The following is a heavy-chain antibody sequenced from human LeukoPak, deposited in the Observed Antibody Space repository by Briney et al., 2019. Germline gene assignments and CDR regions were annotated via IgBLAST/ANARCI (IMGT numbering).Heavy chain of an antibody. J-gene: IGHJ4*02. CDR3: ARRVERWLQPYYFDY. Sequence: GGSLRLSCASSGFTFSDYSMNWIRQAPGKGLEWVSYISSSGSTIYYADSVKGRFTISRDNAKNSLYLQMNSLRAEDTAVYYCARRVERWLQPYYFDYWGQGTLVTVSS. CDR2: ISSSGSTI. V-gene: IGHV3-11*01. D-gene: IGHD5-24*01. CDR1: GFTFSDYS.